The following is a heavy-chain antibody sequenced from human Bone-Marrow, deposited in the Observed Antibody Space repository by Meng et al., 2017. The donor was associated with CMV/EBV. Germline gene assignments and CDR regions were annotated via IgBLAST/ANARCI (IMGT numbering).Heavy chain of an antibody. CDR1: DGLVSLYA. CDR2: IILILVIA. V-gene: IGHV1-69*04. D-gene: IGHD3-22*01. J-gene: IGHJ4*02. CDR3: AREDSSCYSYYFDY. Sequence: VLLFRSCATSITPGSCVRCAGKDADGLVSLYATIWMRQASVQWREWLRRIILILVIANYEQKFQGRVTMTADKSKSTAYMELSSLRSEDTAVYYCAREDSSCYSYYFDYWGQGTLVTVSS.